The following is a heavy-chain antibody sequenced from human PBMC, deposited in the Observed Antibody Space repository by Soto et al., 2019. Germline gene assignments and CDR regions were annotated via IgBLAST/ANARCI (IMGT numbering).Heavy chain of an antibody. CDR2: IRSDGSNR. D-gene: IGHD3-3*01. CDR1: GFTFRSYG. CDR3: AKPRSRLEWPPFDP. Sequence: QVKLVESGGGVVQPGRSLRLSCTTSGFTFRSYGMHWVRQAPGKGLEWVAVIRSDGSNRDYVDSVKGRFTISRDNSRRMVYLQMDNLRLEDTAVYYCAKPRSRLEWPPFDPWGQGTLVTVSP. V-gene: IGHV3-30*18. J-gene: IGHJ5*02.